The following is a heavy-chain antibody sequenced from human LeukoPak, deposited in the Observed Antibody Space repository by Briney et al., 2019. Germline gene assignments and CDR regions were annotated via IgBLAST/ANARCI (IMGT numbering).Heavy chain of an antibody. CDR3: ARVVAVAGTRGFGY. J-gene: IGHJ4*02. CDR1: GYTFTSYY. V-gene: IGHV1-8*02. Sequence: ASVKVSCKASGYTFTSYYMHWVRQATGQGLEWMGWMNPNSGNTGYAQKFQGRVTMTRNTSISTAYMELSSLRSEDAAVYYCARVVAVAGTRGFGYWGQGTLVTVSS. D-gene: IGHD6-19*01. CDR2: MNPNSGNT.